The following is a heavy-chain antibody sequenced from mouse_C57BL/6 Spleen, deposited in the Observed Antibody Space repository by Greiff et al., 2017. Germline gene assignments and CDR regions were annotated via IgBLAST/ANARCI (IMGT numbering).Heavy chain of an antibody. CDR3: AAYYSKYHAMDY. CDR2: IYPSDSET. CDR1: GYTFTSYW. V-gene: IGHV1-61*01. D-gene: IGHD2-5*01. Sequence: VQLQQSGAELVRPGSSVKLSCKASGYTFTSYWMDWVKQRPGQGLEWIGNIYPSDSETHYNQKFKDKATLTVDKSSSTAYMQLSSLTSEDSAVYYCAAYYSKYHAMDYWGQGTSVTVSS. J-gene: IGHJ4*01.